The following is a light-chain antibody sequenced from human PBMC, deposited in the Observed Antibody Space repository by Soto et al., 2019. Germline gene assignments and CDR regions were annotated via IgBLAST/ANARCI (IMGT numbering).Light chain of an antibody. V-gene: IGLV2-14*01. CDR1: SSDVGGYNY. CDR2: EVS. J-gene: IGLJ3*02. CDR3: SSYTSSSTSWV. Sequence: QSALTQPASVCGSPGQSITISCTGTSSDVGGYNYVSWYQQHPGKAPKLMIYEVSNRPSGVSNRFSGSKSGNTASLTISGLQAEDEADYYCSSYTSSSTSWVFGGGTKLTVL.